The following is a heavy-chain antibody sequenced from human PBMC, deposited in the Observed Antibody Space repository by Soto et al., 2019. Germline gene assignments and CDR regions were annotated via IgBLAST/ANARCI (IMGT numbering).Heavy chain of an antibody. J-gene: IGHJ4*02. D-gene: IGHD2-15*01. CDR2: VHYSGST. CDR3: ARAKGGSPYYEYFFDC. V-gene: IGHV4-31*03. CDR1: SGSISNDAYY. Sequence: SETLSLTCTVSSGSISNDAYYWSWIRQHPGKGLEWIGDVHYSGSTYYNPSLKSRVTISVDTSKNQFSLRLSSVTAADTAVYYCARAKGGSPYYEYFFDCWGQGTLVTVSS.